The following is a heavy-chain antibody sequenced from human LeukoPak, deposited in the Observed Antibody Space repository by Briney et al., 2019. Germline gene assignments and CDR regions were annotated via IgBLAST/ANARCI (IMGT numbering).Heavy chain of an antibody. CDR1: GGSISSGSYY. CDR2: IYTSGST. CDR3: LYGGDSGDWVS. D-gene: IGHD4-23*01. V-gene: IGHV4-61*02. Sequence: SQTLSLTCTVSGGSISSGSYYWSWIRQPAGKGLEWIGRIYTSGSTNYNPSLKSRVTISVDKSKNQFSLRLSSMTAADTAVYYCLYGGDSGDWVSWGQGTLVTVSS. J-gene: IGHJ5*02.